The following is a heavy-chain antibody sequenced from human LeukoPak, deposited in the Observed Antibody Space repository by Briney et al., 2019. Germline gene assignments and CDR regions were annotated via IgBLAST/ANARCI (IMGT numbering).Heavy chain of an antibody. Sequence: SETLSLTCTVSGGSISSVYWIWIRQPPGKGLEWIVYIYYIGSTNYNPSLKSRITIPVDTSKSHFSLKLSSVTAADTAVYYCARVVGATGSSDYWGEGTLVTVSS. D-gene: IGHD1-26*01. J-gene: IGHJ4*02. CDR3: ARVVGATGSSDY. CDR1: GGSISSVY. V-gene: IGHV4-59*01. CDR2: IYYIGST.